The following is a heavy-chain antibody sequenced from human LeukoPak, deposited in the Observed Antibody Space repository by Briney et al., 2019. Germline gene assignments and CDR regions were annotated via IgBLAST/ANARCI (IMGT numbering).Heavy chain of an antibody. CDR3: ARGGIAAAGPGYFQH. Sequence: SETLSLTCTVSGGSISSGGYYWSWIRQPPGKGLEWIGYIYHSGSTYYNPSLKSRVTISVDRSKNQFSLKLSSATAADTAVYYCARGGIAAAGPGYFQHWGQGTLVTVSS. CDR1: GGSISSGGYY. D-gene: IGHD6-13*01. V-gene: IGHV4-30-2*01. J-gene: IGHJ1*01. CDR2: IYHSGST.